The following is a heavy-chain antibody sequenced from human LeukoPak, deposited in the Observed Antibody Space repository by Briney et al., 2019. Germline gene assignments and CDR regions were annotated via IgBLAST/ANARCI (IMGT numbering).Heavy chain of an antibody. J-gene: IGHJ4*02. CDR2: INHSGGT. CDR3: ARNRYSTGRNVYFDY. CDR1: GGSFSDYY. D-gene: IGHD6-19*01. V-gene: IGHV4-34*01. Sequence: SEPLSLTCAVYGGSFSDYYWSWIRQPPGKGLEWIGEINHSGGTNYNPSLKSRVTTSVDTSKNQFSLNLSSVTAADTAVYYCARNRYSTGRNVYFDYWGQGTRVTASS.